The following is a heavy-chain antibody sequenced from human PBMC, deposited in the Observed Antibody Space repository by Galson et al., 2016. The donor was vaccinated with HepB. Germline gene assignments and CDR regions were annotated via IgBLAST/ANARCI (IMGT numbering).Heavy chain of an antibody. Sequence: SLRLSCAASGFTFSSYSMNWVRQAPGKGLEWVSYISSSSSTIYYADSVKGRFTISRDTSKNTVYLQMNSLRPEDTAVYYCARDQGWEGGWFDPWGQGTLVTVSS. CDR1: GFTFSSYS. D-gene: IGHD1-26*01. CDR3: ARDQGWEGGWFDP. CDR2: ISSSSSTI. V-gene: IGHV3-48*01. J-gene: IGHJ5*02.